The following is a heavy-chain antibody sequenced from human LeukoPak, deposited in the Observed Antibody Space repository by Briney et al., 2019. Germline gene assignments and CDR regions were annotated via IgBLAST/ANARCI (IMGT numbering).Heavy chain of an antibody. CDR1: GGSISNYY. V-gene: IGHV4-59*01. Sequence: PSETLSLTCTVSGGSISNYYWSWIRQPSGKGLEWIGYIYYTGSTNYNPSLTSRVNISVDTSKNQFSLNLTSVTAADTAVYYCARWGSIAVARFDYWVQASLVAVCS. CDR3: ARWGSIAVARFDY. J-gene: IGHJ4*02. D-gene: IGHD6-6*01. CDR2: IYYTGST.